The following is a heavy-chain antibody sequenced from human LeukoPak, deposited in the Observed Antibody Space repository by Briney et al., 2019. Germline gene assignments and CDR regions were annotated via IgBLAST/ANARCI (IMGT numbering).Heavy chain of an antibody. V-gene: IGHV3-74*01. CDR1: GFTFSSYW. CDR2: INSDGSST. J-gene: IGHJ4*02. Sequence: PGGSLRLSCAASGFTFSSYWMHWVRQAPGKGLVWVSRINSDGSSTSYADSVKGRFTISRDNAKNTLYLQMNSLRAEDTAVYYCARDQGRTYYYDSSAEDYWGQGTLVTVSS. CDR3: ARDQGRTYYYDSSAEDY. D-gene: IGHD3-22*01.